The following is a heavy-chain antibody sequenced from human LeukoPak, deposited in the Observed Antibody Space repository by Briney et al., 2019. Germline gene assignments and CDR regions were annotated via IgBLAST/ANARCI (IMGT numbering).Heavy chain of an antibody. V-gene: IGHV1-18*01. CDR3: ARVLVVSSDAFDI. Sequence: ASVKVSCKAPGYTFTSYGISWVRQAPGQGLECMGWISTYTGNTDYAQKLQGRVTMTTDTSTSTAYMELRSLSSDDTAVYYCARVLVVSSDAFDIWGQGAMVTVSS. CDR2: ISTYTGNT. J-gene: IGHJ3*02. D-gene: IGHD3-22*01. CDR1: GYTFTSYG.